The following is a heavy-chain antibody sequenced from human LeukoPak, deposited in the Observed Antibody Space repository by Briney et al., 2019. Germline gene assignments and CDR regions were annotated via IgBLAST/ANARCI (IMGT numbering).Heavy chain of an antibody. CDR3: ARVRFLEWLWDNAFDI. D-gene: IGHD3-3*01. CDR1: GFTFSDHY. Sequence: PGGSLRLSCAASGFTFSDHYMDWVRQAPGKGLEWVAVISYDGSNKYYADSVKGRFTISRDNSKNTLYLQMNSLRAEDTAVYYCARVRFLEWLWDNAFDIWGQGTMVTVSS. J-gene: IGHJ3*02. CDR2: ISYDGSNK. V-gene: IGHV3-30*03.